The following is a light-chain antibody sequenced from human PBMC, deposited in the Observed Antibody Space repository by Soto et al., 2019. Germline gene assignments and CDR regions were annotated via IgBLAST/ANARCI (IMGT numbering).Light chain of an antibody. CDR1: QSISNH. CDR3: QQRYITLYS. CDR2: DAS. V-gene: IGKV1-39*01. Sequence: DIQMTQSPSSLSASVGDRVTITCRASQSISNHLNWYQQKPGKAPKLLINDASSLQSGVPSRFSGSGSGTDFTLTITSLQPEDFATYHCQQRYITLYSFGQGTNLEIK. J-gene: IGKJ2*03.